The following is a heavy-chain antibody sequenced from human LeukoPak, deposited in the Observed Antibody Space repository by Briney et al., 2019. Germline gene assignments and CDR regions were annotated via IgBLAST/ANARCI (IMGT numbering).Heavy chain of an antibody. CDR3: ARGAPQLALSPTIFYRGYYYYYMDV. Sequence: SETLSLTCAVYGGSLSGYYWSWIRQPPGKGLEWIGEINHSGSTNYNPSLKSRVTISVDTSKNQFSLKLSSVTAADTAVYYCARGAPQLALSPTIFYRGYYYYYMDVWGKGTTVTVSS. CDR2: INHSGST. V-gene: IGHV4-34*01. CDR1: GGSLSGYY. J-gene: IGHJ6*03. D-gene: IGHD6-6*01.